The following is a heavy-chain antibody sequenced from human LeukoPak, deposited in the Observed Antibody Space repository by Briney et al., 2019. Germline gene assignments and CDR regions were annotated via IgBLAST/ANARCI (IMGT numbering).Heavy chain of an antibody. J-gene: IGHJ4*02. CDR2: IKTDGSST. CDR3: ARSQSGSYDY. CDR1: GFTFSNYA. Sequence: GGSLRLSCAASGFTFSNYAMNWVRQAPGKGLVWVSRIKTDGSSTRYADSVKGRFTISRDNAKNTLYLQMNSLRAEDTAVYYCARSQSGSYDYWGQGTLVTVSS. D-gene: IGHD1-26*01. V-gene: IGHV3-74*01.